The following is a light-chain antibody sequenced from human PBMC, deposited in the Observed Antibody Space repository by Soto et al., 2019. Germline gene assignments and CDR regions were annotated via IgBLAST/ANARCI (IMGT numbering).Light chain of an antibody. J-gene: IGKJ1*01. CDR2: GAS. Sequence: EIVLTQSPGTLSLSPGERATLSCRASQSVSSSYLDWYQQKPGQAPRLLIYGASSRATGIPDRFSGSGSGTDFTLTISRLEPEDCAVYYCQQYCSSPRTFGQGTKVEIK. CDR1: QSVSSSY. CDR3: QQYCSSPRT. V-gene: IGKV3-20*01.